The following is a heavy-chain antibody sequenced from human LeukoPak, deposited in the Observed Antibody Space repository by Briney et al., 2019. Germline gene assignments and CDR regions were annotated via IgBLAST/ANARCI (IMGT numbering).Heavy chain of an antibody. CDR1: GGSISSSSYY. D-gene: IGHD3-22*01. J-gene: IGHJ4*02. V-gene: IGHV4-39*02. CDR3: ARELREMTQQYYYDSSGLID. Sequence: SETLSLTCTVSGGSISSSSYYWGWIRQPPGKGLEWIGSIYYSGSTYYNPSLKSRVTISVDTSKNQFSLKLSSVTAADTAVNYCARELREMTQQYYYDSSGLIDWGQGTLVTVSS. CDR2: IYYSGST.